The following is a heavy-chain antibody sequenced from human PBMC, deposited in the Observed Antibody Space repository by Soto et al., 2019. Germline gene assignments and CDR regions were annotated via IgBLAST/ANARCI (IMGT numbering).Heavy chain of an antibody. Sequence: QVQLVQSGAEVKKPGSSVKVSCQVSGGTFSTYGLGWVRQAPGQGLEWMGAIIPFVGTARYAQKFRDRVTITADRSTTTTYMEVKSLTLEDTAVYYCVRRQEGKEGYSYWGQGTLVSVS. V-gene: IGHV1-69*06. CDR1: GGTFSTYG. CDR3: VRRQEGKEGYSY. J-gene: IGHJ4*02. D-gene: IGHD1-26*01. CDR2: IIPFVGTA.